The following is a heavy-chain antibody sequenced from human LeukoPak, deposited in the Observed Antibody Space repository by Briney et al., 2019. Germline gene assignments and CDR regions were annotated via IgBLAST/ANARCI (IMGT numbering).Heavy chain of an antibody. CDR1: GGSISSPNSY. V-gene: IGHV4-39*01. Sequence: SETLSLTCTVSGGSISSPNSYWGWIRQPPGKGLEWIGSIFYDGTTYYNPSLKSRVTISVDTSKSQFSLTLRSVTAVDTAVYYCARRVVAGTTVDFWGQGNLVTVPS. CDR3: ARRVVAGTTVDF. CDR2: IFYDGTT. D-gene: IGHD6-19*01. J-gene: IGHJ4*02.